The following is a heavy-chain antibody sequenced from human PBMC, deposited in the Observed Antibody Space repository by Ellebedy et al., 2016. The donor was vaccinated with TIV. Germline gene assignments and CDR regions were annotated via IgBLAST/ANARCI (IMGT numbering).Heavy chain of an antibody. D-gene: IGHD2-2*01. CDR1: GGSFSGYY. CDR3: ARVTSHRGVDY. Sequence: MPSETLSLTCAVYGGSFSGYYWSWIRQPPGKGLEWIGEINHSGSTNYNPSLKSRVTISVDTSKNQFSLKLSSVTAADTAVYYCARVTSHRGVDYWGQGTLVTVSS. J-gene: IGHJ4*02. V-gene: IGHV4-34*01. CDR2: INHSGST.